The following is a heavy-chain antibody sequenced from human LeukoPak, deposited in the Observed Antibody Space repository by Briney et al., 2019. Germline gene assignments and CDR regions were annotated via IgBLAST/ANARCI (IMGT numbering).Heavy chain of an antibody. J-gene: IGHJ4*02. V-gene: IGHV4-39*01. CDR3: ARRSYYDSSGIFDY. CDR2: IYYSGST. Sequence: SETLSLTCTVSGGSISSSSYYWGWIRQPPGKGLEWIGSIYYSGSTYYNPSLKSRVTISVDTSKNQFSLKLSSVTAADTAVYYCARRSYYDSSGIFDYWGQGTLVTVSS. CDR1: GGSISSSSYY. D-gene: IGHD3-22*01.